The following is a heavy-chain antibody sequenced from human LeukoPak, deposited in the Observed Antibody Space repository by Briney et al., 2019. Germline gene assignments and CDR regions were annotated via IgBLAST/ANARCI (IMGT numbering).Heavy chain of an antibody. Sequence: GGSLRLSCAASGFTFSSYWMSWVRQAPGKGLEWVANIKQDGSEKYYVDSVKGRFTISRDNAKNSLYLQMNSLRAEDTAVYYCASPGEQLVRRWYYLDYWGQGTLVTVSS. CDR1: GFTFSSYW. D-gene: IGHD6-13*01. CDR3: ASPGEQLVRRWYYLDY. V-gene: IGHV3-7*01. J-gene: IGHJ4*02. CDR2: IKQDGSEK.